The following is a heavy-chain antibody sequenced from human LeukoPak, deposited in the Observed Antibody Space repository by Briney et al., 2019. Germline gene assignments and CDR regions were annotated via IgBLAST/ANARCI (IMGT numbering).Heavy chain of an antibody. CDR1: GGSISTYY. V-gene: IGHV4-59*12. CDR2: IYYTGST. Sequence: SETLSLTCTVSGGSISTYYWSWIRQPPGKGLEWIGYIYYTGSTNYNPSLKSRATISVDTSKSQFSLKLSSVTAADTAVYYCARVGYSGYDYRGYFDYWGQGTLVTVSS. CDR3: ARVGYSGYDYRGYFDY. J-gene: IGHJ4*02. D-gene: IGHD5-12*01.